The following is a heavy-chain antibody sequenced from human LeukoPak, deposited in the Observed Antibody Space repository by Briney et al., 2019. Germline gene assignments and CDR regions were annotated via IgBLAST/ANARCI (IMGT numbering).Heavy chain of an antibody. V-gene: IGHV4-39*01. Sequence: SETLSLTCTVSGGSISSSSYYWGWIRQPPGKGLEWIGSIYYSGSTYYNPSLKSRVTISVDTSKNRFSLKLSSVTAADTAVYYCASSRNDFWSGYGDYWGQGTLVTVSS. J-gene: IGHJ4*02. CDR3: ASSRNDFWSGYGDY. CDR1: GGSISSSSYY. CDR2: IYYSGST. D-gene: IGHD3-3*01.